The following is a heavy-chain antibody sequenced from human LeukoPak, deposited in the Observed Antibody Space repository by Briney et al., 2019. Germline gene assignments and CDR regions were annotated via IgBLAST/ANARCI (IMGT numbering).Heavy chain of an antibody. CDR1: GFTFSSYA. V-gene: IGHV3-23*01. J-gene: IGHJ4*02. CDR3: AKGVMNSSWYMMERLMSFVDD. D-gene: IGHD6-13*01. Sequence: PGGSLRLSCAASGFTFSSYATSWVRQAPGKGLEWVSAISGSGGSTYYADSVKGRFTISRDNSKNTLYLQMNSLRAEDTAVYYCAKGVMNSSWYMMERLMSFVDDWGQGTLVTVSS. CDR2: ISGSGGST.